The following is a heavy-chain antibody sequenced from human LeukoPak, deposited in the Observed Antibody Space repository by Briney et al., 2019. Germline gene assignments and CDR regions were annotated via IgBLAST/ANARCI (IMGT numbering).Heavy chain of an antibody. Sequence: PGGSLRLSCAASGFTFSTYSMNWVRQAPGKGLEWVAGINWNGGNTGYAETVKGRFTISRDNAKNSLNLQMNSLRAEDTALYYCMRDPYFSGGYFDHWGQGALVTVSS. CDR1: GFTFSTYS. D-gene: IGHD6-19*01. V-gene: IGHV3-20*04. J-gene: IGHJ4*02. CDR2: INWNGGNT. CDR3: MRDPYFSGGYFDH.